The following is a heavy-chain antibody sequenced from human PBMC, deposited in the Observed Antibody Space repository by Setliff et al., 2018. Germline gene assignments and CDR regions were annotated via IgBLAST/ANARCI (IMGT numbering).Heavy chain of an antibody. CDR2: IWYDGSNK. Sequence: GESLKISCAASGFTFSSYGMHWVRQAPGKGLEWVAVIWYDGSNKYYADSVKGRFTISRDNSKNTLYLQMNSLRAEDTAVYYCARGRTVGATNRHRLYYFDYWGQGTLVTVSS. CDR1: GFTFSSYG. V-gene: IGHV3-33*01. D-gene: IGHD1-26*01. J-gene: IGHJ4*02. CDR3: ARGRTVGATNRHRLYYFDY.